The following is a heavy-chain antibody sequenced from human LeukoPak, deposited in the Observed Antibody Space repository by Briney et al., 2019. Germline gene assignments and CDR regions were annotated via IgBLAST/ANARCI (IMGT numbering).Heavy chain of an antibody. Sequence: SVKVSCKASGGTFSSYAISWVRQAPGQGLEWMGGIIPIFGTANYAQKFQGRVTITADEPTSTAYMELSSLRSEDTAVYYCATGLGYCSSTSCPRVAYWGQGTLVTVSS. J-gene: IGHJ4*02. V-gene: IGHV1-69*13. CDR3: ATGLGYCSSTSCPRVAY. CDR1: GGTFSSYA. D-gene: IGHD2-2*01. CDR2: IIPIFGTA.